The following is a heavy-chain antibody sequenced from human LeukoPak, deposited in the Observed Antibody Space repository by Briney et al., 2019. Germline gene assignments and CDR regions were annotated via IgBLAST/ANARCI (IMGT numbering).Heavy chain of an antibody. CDR2: INPSGDTT. Sequence: ASVKVSCKASGYTFTSYGISWVRQAPGQGLEWMGVINPSGDTTTYAQKLQGRVTITRDTSASTAYMELSSLRSEDMAVYYCARGIYGDYGGIDPWGQGTLVTVSS. CDR3: ARGIYGDYGGIDP. CDR1: GYTFTSYG. J-gene: IGHJ5*02. V-gene: IGHV1-18*03. D-gene: IGHD4-17*01.